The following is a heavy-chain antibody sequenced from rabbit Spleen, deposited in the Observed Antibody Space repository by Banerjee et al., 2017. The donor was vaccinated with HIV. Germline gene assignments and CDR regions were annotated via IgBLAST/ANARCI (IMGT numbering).Heavy chain of an antibody. CDR2: IDSGSSGFT. D-gene: IGHD1-1*01. CDR1: GVSFSGSSY. Sequence: QEQLVESGGGLVKPGTSLTLTCIASGVSFSGSSYMCWVRQAPGKGLVWIACIDSGSSGFTYFASWAKGRFTISKTASTTVTLHMTSLTAADTATYFCARDTSSSFSSYGMDLWGQGTLVTVS. CDR3: ARDTSSSFSSYGMDL. V-gene: IGHV1S45*01. J-gene: IGHJ6*01.